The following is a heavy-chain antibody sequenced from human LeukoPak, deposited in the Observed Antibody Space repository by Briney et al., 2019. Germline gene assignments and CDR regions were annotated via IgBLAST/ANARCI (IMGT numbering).Heavy chain of an antibody. V-gene: IGHV1-69*04. J-gene: IGHJ5*02. CDR2: IIPIFGIA. Sequence: SVKVSCKASGGTFSSYAICWVRQAPGQGLEWMGRIIPIFGIANYAQKFQGRVTITADKSTSTAYMELSSLRSEDTAVYYCARANLGRPVGHCSGGSCYSDSSWFDPWGQGTLVTVSS. CDR3: ARANLGRPVGHCSGGSCYSDSSWFDP. CDR1: GGTFSSYA. D-gene: IGHD2-15*01.